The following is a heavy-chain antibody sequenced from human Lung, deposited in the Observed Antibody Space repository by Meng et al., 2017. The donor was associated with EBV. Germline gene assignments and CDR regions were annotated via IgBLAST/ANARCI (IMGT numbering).Heavy chain of an antibody. J-gene: IGHJ4*02. Sequence: QLQRQESGSGLVKPSQALALTCAVSGGSISSGGYSWSWIRQPPGKGLEWIGYIYHSGSTYYNPSLKSRVTISVDRSKNQFSLKLSSVTAADTAVYYCARNYYFDYWGQGTLVTVSS. V-gene: IGHV4-30-2*01. CDR3: ARNYYFDY. CDR2: IYHSGST. CDR1: GGSISSGGYS.